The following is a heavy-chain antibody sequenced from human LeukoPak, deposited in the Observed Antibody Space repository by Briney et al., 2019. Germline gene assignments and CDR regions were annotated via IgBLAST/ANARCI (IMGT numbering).Heavy chain of an antibody. Sequence: GGALRLSCAASGFTFTNYPMHWVRQAPGKGLERVAVLWSDGIKTDYADSVKGRFTISRDNAKNTLYLQMNSLRAEDTAVYYCTRDWRNLGYDYWGQGTLVTVSS. J-gene: IGHJ4*02. V-gene: IGHV3-33*01. CDR1: GFTFTNYP. D-gene: IGHD5-12*01. CDR3: TRDWRNLGYDY. CDR2: LWSDGIKT.